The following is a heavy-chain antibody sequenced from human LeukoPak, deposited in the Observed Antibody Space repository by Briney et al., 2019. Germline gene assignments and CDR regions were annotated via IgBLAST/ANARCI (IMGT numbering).Heavy chain of an antibody. CDR2: ITTNTGNP. CDR1: GYTFTNYA. V-gene: IGHV7-4-1*02. Sequence: GASVKVSCKASGYTFTNYAMNWVRQAPGQGLEWTGWITTNTGNPTYAQGFSGRFVFSLDTSVSTAYLQISSLKAEDTAVYYCARSGDSSGWYSDYWGQGTLVTVSS. CDR3: ARSGDSSGWYSDY. J-gene: IGHJ4*02. D-gene: IGHD6-19*01.